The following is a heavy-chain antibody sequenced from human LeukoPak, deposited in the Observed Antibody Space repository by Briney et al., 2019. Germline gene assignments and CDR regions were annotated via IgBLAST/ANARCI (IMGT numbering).Heavy chain of an antibody. J-gene: IGHJ4*02. V-gene: IGHV3-48*03. CDR2: ISTSGSPI. CDR1: GFTFSSYE. CDR3: ARRGFYDTSGYLFDQ. D-gene: IGHD3-22*01. Sequence: QPGGSLRLSCAASGFTFSSYEMNWVRQAPGKGLEWVSYISTSGSPIYYGNSVKGRFTISRDNAKNSLYLQMNSLRAEDTALYYCARRGFYDTSGYLFDQWGRGTLVTVSS.